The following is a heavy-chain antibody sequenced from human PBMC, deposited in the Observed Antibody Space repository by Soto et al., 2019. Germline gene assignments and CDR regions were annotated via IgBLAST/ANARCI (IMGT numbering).Heavy chain of an antibody. J-gene: IGHJ6*02. CDR1: GFTFSSYA. Sequence: EVQLLESGGGLVQPGGSLRLSCAASGFTFSSYAMTWVRQAPGKGLEWVSVISGSAASTYHADSVKGRFTISRDNSKNTLYLQMNGLRAEDTAVYYCAKDMGYDFWSGSSGMDVWGQGTTVTVSS. D-gene: IGHD3-3*01. CDR3: AKDMGYDFWSGSSGMDV. CDR2: ISGSAAST. V-gene: IGHV3-23*01.